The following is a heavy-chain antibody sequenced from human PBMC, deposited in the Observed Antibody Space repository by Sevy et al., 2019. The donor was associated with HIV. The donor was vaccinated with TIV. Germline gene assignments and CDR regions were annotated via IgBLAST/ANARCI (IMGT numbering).Heavy chain of an antibody. J-gene: IGHJ4*02. D-gene: IGHD3-22*01. CDR2: ISGSGGST. CDR1: GFTISNYA. CDR3: AKDQLYDTSFFDY. Sequence: GGSQRLSCAASGFTISNYAMSWVRQAPGKGLEWVSGISGSGGSTYYADSVKGRFTISRDNSKNTLYLQMNSLRAEDTAVYYCAKDQLYDTSFFDYWGQGTLVTVSS. V-gene: IGHV3-23*01.